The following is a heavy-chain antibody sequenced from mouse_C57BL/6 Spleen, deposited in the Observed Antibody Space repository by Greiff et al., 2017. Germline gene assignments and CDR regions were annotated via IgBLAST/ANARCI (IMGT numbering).Heavy chain of an antibody. Sequence: VQLQQSGPELVKPGASVKISCKASGYSFTGYYMNWVKQSPEKSLEWIGEINPSTGGTTYNQKFKAKATLTVDKSSSTAYMQLKSLTSEDSAVYYCARGGDYDGYFDVWGTGTTVTVSS. V-gene: IGHV1-42*01. D-gene: IGHD2-4*01. J-gene: IGHJ1*03. CDR1: GYSFTGYY. CDR2: INPSTGGT. CDR3: ARGGDYDGYFDV.